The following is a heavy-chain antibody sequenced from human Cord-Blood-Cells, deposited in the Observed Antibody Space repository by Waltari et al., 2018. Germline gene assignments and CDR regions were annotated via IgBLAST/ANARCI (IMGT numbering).Heavy chain of an antibody. D-gene: IGHD3-3*01. J-gene: IGHJ6*03. CDR2: ISYDGSNK. CDR3: ARSLEGDMDV. Sequence: QVQLVESGGGVVKPGRSLRLPCEASGFTFSSYAMHWVRQAPGKGLEWVAVISYDGSNKYYADSVKGRFTISRDNSKNTLYLQMNSLRAEDTAVYYCARSLEGDMDVWGKGTTVTVSS. V-gene: IGHV3-30*04. CDR1: GFTFSSYA.